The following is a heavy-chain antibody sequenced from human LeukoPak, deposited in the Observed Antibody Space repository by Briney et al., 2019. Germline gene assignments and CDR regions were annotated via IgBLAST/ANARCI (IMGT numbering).Heavy chain of an antibody. J-gene: IGHJ4*02. V-gene: IGHV3-7*03. CDR2: IREDGSQK. CDR3: AVRFDY. CDR1: GFTFSSSW. Sequence: PGGSLRLSCAASGFTFSSSWMTWVRQAPGKGLEWVASIREDGSQKSAVDSVRGRFTIARDNAKNSLYLQMNSLRAEDTAVYYCAVRFDYWGQGTLVTVSS.